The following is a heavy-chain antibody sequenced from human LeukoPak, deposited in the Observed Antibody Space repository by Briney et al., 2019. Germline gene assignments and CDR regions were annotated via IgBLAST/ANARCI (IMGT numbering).Heavy chain of an antibody. Sequence: GGSLRLSCAASGFTFSSYGMHWVRQAPGKGLEWVAFIRYDGSNKYCADSVKGRFTISRDNSKNTLYLQMNSLRAEDTAVYYCAKDRSDYDFWSDGGYFDYWGQGTLVTVSS. D-gene: IGHD3-3*01. CDR1: GFTFSSYG. J-gene: IGHJ4*02. CDR3: AKDRSDYDFWSDGGYFDY. V-gene: IGHV3-30*02. CDR2: IRYDGSNK.